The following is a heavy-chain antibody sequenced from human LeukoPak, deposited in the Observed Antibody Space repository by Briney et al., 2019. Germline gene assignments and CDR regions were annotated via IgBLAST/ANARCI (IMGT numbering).Heavy chain of an antibody. CDR3: ATYEGYTYGVNFDY. CDR2: FDPEGGET. D-gene: IGHD5-18*01. V-gene: IGHV1-24*01. CDR1: GYTLTELS. J-gene: IGHJ4*02. Sequence: ASVKDSCKVSGYTLTELSMHWVRQVPGKGLEWMGGFDPEGGETLYAQKFQDRVTMTEDTSTDTAYMELSSLRSEDTAVYYCATYEGYTYGVNFDYWGQGTLVTVSS.